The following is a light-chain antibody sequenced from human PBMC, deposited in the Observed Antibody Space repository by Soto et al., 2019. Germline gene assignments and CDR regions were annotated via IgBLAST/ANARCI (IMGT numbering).Light chain of an antibody. J-gene: IGKJ1*01. CDR2: AAS. V-gene: IGKV1-17*01. CDR1: QGIRDA. CDR3: LQHNSNPQT. Sequence: DIQMTQSPSSLSASLGDRVTITCRASQGIRDALAWYQQKPGKAPKRLIYAASSLQTGVPARFSGSGSGTEFTLTISSLQAEDFATYYCLQHNSNPQTFGQGTKVEIK.